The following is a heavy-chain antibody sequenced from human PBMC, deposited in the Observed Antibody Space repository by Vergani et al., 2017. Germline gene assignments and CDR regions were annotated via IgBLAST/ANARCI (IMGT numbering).Heavy chain of an antibody. V-gene: IGHV4-39*07. J-gene: IGHJ6*03. D-gene: IGHD6-6*01. CDR2: IYYSGST. CDR1: GGSISSSSYY. CDR3: ARVGSSSGYYYYMDV. Sequence: QLQLQESDPGLVKPSETLSLTCTVSGGSISSSSYYWGWIRQPPGKGLEWIGSIYYSGSTYYNPSLKSRVTISVDTSKNQFSLKLSSVTAADTAVYYCARVGSSSGYYYYMDVWGKGTTVTVSS.